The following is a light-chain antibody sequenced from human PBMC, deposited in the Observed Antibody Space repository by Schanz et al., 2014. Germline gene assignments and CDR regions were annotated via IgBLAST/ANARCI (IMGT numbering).Light chain of an antibody. Sequence: QSVLTQPPSASGTPGQRVTISCSGSSSNIGSNLVTWYQQLPGTAPKLLIHNNNQRPSGVPDRFSGSKSGTSASLAISGLQSEDEADYYCAAWDDSLDAYVFGSGTKLTVL. CDR1: SSNIGSNL. J-gene: IGLJ1*01. CDR3: AAWDDSLDAYV. CDR2: NNN. V-gene: IGLV1-44*01.